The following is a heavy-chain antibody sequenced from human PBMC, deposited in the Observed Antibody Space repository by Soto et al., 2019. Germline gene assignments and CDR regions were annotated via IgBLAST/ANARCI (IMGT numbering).Heavy chain of an antibody. CDR2: IYHSGGT. V-gene: IGHV4-38-2*02. CDR3: ARELDSRHQLVRH. Sequence: SETLSLTCSGSGCSMSTPYYCVWIRQSPGRGLEWIGSIYHSGGTYYNPSLKSRVTISVDTSKNQFSLEVDSVTAADTAVYFCARELDSRHQLVRHWGQFTLVTV. D-gene: IGHD6-13*01. J-gene: IGHJ1*01. CDR1: GCSMSTPYY.